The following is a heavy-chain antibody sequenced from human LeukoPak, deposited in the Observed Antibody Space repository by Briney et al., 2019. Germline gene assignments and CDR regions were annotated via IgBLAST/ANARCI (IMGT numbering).Heavy chain of an antibody. V-gene: IGHV4-61*02. CDR2: IYTSGST. CDR1: GGSISSGSYY. D-gene: IGHD3-22*01. Sequence: SETLSLTCTVPGGSISSGSYYWSWIRQPAGKGLEWIGRIYTSGSTNYNPSLKSRVTISVDTSKNQFSLKLSSVAAADTAVYYCARDGAHYYYDSSGYYYGDAFDIWGQGTMVTVSS. J-gene: IGHJ3*02. CDR3: ARDGAHYYYDSSGYYYGDAFDI.